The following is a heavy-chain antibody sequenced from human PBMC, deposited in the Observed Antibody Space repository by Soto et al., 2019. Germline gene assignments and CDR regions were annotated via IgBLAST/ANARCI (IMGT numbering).Heavy chain of an antibody. V-gene: IGHV1-69*06. D-gene: IGHD2-15*01. CDR2: IIPIFGTA. CDR1: GGTFSSYA. J-gene: IGHJ6*02. CDR3: ARRGGGDCSGGSCYSTSHYYYYYYGMDV. Sequence: QVQLVQSGAEVKKPGSSVKVSCKASGGTFSSYAISWVRQAPGQGLEWMGGIIPIFGTANYAQKFQGRVTITADKSTSTAYMELSSLRSEDTAVYYCARRGGGDCSGGSCYSTSHYYYYYYGMDVLGQGTTVTVSS.